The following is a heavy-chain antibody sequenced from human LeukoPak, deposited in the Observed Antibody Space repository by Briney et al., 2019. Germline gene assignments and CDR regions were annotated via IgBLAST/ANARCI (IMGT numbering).Heavy chain of an antibody. CDR1: GFTFTDSA. CDR3: AARRGAAAGTDYFDD. J-gene: IGHJ4*02. Sequence: GGSLRLSCAGSGFTFTDSAINWVRQAPGKGLEWVSSINNIATHSYYAASVKGRFSISRDNAKNSLYLQMNSLRVEDMALYYCAARRGAAAGTDYFDDWGQGTLVTVSS. D-gene: IGHD6-13*01. V-gene: IGHV3-21*04. CDR2: INNIATHS.